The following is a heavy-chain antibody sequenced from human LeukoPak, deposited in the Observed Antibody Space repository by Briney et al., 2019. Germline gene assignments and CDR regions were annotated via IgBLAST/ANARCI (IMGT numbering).Heavy chain of an antibody. D-gene: IGHD2-15*01. V-gene: IGHV4-39*01. CDR3: ASGGYCSGGSCYSPFDY. J-gene: IGHJ4*02. CDR1: GGSISSSSYY. Sequence: SETLPLTCTVSGGSISSSSYYWGWIRQPPGKGLEWIGSIYYSGSTYYNPSLKSRVTISVDTSKNQFSLKLSSVTAADTAVYYCASGGYCSGGSCYSPFDYWGQGTLVTVSS. CDR2: IYYSGST.